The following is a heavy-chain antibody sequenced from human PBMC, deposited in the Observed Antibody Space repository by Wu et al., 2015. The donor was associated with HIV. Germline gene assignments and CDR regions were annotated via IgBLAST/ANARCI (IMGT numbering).Heavy chain of an antibody. V-gene: IGHV1-18*01. CDR3: ASPFGSGP. D-gene: IGHD3-10*01. Sequence: QVQLVQSGAEVKKSGASLKVSCKASGYAFKTYGISWLRQAPGQGLEWMGWISGYNGNTNYAQNLQGRVTMTTDTSTSTVYMELRSLRSDDTAVYYCASPFGSGPWGQGTLVTVSS. J-gene: IGHJ5*02. CDR1: GYAFKTYG. CDR2: ISGYNGNT.